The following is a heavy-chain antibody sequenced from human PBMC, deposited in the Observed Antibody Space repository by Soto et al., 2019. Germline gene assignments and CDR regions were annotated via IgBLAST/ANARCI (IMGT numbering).Heavy chain of an antibody. Sequence: AGSLRRSFVTSGFTFSSYAMVWVRQAAEKGLEWVASISNNGDTAYYADSVKGRFTISRGNSENTLYLQMNGLRADDTALYFCAKSRVFIGAIVTLLDSWGQGT. V-gene: IGHV3-23*01. D-gene: IGHD3-16*02. CDR3: AKSRVFIGAIVTLLDS. CDR2: ISNNGDTA. J-gene: IGHJ4*02. CDR1: GFTFSSYA.